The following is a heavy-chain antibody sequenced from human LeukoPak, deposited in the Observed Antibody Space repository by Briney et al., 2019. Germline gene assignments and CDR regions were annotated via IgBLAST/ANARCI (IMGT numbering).Heavy chain of an antibody. J-gene: IGHJ4*02. CDR2: ISYDGSNK. CDR1: GITFSSYG. V-gene: IGHV3-30*18. CDR3: AKGGSGYYGSGSYYIATIFDY. Sequence: GGSLRLSCVASGITFSSYGMHWVRQAPGKGLEWVAVISYDGSNKYYADSVKGRFTISRDNSKNTLYLQMNSLRAEDTAVYYCAKGGSGYYGSGSYYIATIFDYWGQGTLVTVSS. D-gene: IGHD3-10*01.